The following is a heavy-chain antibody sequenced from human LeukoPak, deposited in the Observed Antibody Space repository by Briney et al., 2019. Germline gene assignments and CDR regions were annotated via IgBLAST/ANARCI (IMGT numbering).Heavy chain of an antibody. V-gene: IGHV3-23*01. CDR1: GFTFSSYA. Sequence: GGSLRLSCAASGFTFSSYAMSWVRQAPGKGLEWVSAISGSGGSTYYADSVKGRFTISRDNSKNTLYLQMNSLRAEDTAVYYCAKRGTGYYYGSGSLDVHHPLDHWGQGTLVTVSS. J-gene: IGHJ4*02. CDR3: AKRGTGYYYGSGSLDVHHPLDH. D-gene: IGHD3-10*01. CDR2: ISGSGGST.